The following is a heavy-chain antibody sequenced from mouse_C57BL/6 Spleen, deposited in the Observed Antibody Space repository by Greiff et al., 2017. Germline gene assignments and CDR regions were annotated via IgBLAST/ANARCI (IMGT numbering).Heavy chain of an antibody. J-gene: IGHJ2*01. CDR1: GYTFTSYG. Sequence: VQLQESGAELARPGASVKLSCKASGYTFTSYGISWVKQRTGQGLEWIGEIYPSSGHYYYNEKFKGKATLTADKSSSTAYRWLRSLTSEDSAVDCCARDYDPTRFDYGGQGTTLTVSS. D-gene: IGHD2-4*01. CDR2: IYPSSGHY. V-gene: IGHV1-81*01. CDR3: ARDYDPTRFDY.